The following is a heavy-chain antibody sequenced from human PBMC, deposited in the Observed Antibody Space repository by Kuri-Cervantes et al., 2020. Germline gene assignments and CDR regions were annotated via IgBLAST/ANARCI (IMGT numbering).Heavy chain of an antibody. D-gene: IGHD3-10*01. CDR2: IGTAGDT. CDR3: ANSWGSGSYTGS. Sequence: GESLKISCAASGFTFSSYDMHWVRQATGKGLEWVSAIGTAGDTYYPGSVKGRFTISRDNAKNSLYLQMHSLTAEDTAVIYCANSWGSGSYTGSWGQGTLVTVSS. CDR1: GFTFSSYD. V-gene: IGHV3-13*01. J-gene: IGHJ5*02.